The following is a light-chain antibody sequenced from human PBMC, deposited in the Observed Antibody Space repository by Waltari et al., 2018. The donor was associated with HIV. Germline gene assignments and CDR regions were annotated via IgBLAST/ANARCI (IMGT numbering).Light chain of an antibody. V-gene: IGLV2-23*02. CDR1: SSDVASYNL. Sequence: QSALPQPASVSGSPGQSITIPCTGPSSDVASYNLVSWYQHHPGKAPKVMIYAVTKRPSGVSDRFSGSKSGNTASLTISGLQAEDEADYYCCSYAGTSTYVFGTGTKVTVL. CDR2: AVT. J-gene: IGLJ1*01. CDR3: CSYAGTSTYV.